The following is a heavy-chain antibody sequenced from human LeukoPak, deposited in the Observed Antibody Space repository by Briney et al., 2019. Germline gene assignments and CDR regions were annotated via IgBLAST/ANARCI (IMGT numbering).Heavy chain of an antibody. CDR3: ARGTPSSSGWLYYGMDV. D-gene: IGHD6-19*01. CDR1: GFTFRNYG. V-gene: IGHV3-30*03. CDR2: ISYDGSHT. Sequence: GTSLRLSCAASGFTFRNYGMIWARQAPGKGLEWVALISYDGSHTNYADSVKGRFTISRDNSKSSLFLQMNSLRAEDTAVYYCARGTPSSSGWLYYGMDVWGQGTTVTVSS. J-gene: IGHJ6*02.